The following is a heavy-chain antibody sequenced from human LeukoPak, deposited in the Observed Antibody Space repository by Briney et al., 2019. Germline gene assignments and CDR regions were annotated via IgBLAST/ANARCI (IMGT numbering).Heavy chain of an antibody. CDR2: INPSGGST. CDR1: GYTFTSYY. Sequence: ASVKVSCKASGYTFTSYYMHWVRQAPGQGLEWMGIINPSGGSTSYAQKFQGRVTMTRDTSTSTVYMELSSLRSEDTAVYYCARDLGPSMTTVTRWHWFDPWGQGTLVTVSS. V-gene: IGHV1-46*01. D-gene: IGHD4-17*01. J-gene: IGHJ5*02. CDR3: ARDLGPSMTTVTRWHWFDP.